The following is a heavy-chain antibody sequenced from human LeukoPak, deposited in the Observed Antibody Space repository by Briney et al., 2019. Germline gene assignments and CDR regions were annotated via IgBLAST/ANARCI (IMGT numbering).Heavy chain of an antibody. J-gene: IGHJ3*02. CDR3: ARGDTSAFDI. Sequence: GGSLRLSCAASGFTFRSYRMNWVRQAPGKGLEWVASIKQGESERYYVDSVNGRFTISRDNAKNSLYLQMNSLRAEDTAVYYCARGDTSAFDIWGQGTMVTVSS. CDR2: IKQGESER. D-gene: IGHD3-22*01. CDR1: GFTFRSYR. V-gene: IGHV3-7*04.